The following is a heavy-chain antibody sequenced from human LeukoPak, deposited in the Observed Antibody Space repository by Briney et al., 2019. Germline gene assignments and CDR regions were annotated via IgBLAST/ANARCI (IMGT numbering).Heavy chain of an antibody. CDR1: GFTFSSYW. CDR2: IKQDGSEK. V-gene: IGHV3-7*01. CDR3: ARGFGCSSTSCYTSYY. D-gene: IGHD2-2*02. Sequence: GGSLRLSCAASGFTFSSYWMSWVRQAPGKGLEWVANIKQDGSEKYYVDSVKGRFTISRDNAKNSLYLQMNSLRAEDTAVYYCARGFGCSSTSCYTSYYWGQGTLVTVSS. J-gene: IGHJ4*02.